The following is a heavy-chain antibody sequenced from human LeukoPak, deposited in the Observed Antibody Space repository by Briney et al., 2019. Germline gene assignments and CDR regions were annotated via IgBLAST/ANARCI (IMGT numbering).Heavy chain of an antibody. J-gene: IGHJ4*02. D-gene: IGHD2-15*01. CDR3: ARDPICSGGSCYPRLDY. CDR2: INHSGST. V-gene: IGHV4-34*01. Sequence: SETLSLTCAVYGGSFSGYYWSWIRQPPGKGLEWIGEINHSGSTNYDPSLKSRVTISVDTSKNQFSLKLSPVTAADTAVYYCARDPICSGGSCYPRLDYWGQGTLVTVSS. CDR1: GGSFSGYY.